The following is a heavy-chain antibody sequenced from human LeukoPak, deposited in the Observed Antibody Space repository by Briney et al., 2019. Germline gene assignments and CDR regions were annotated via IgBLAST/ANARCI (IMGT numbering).Heavy chain of an antibody. J-gene: IGHJ6*02. V-gene: IGHV1-8*02. D-gene: IGHD2-15*01. Sequence: ASVKVSCKASGYTFTSYGISWVRQAPGQGLEWMGWMNPNSGNTGYAQKFQGRVTMTRNTSISTAHMELSSLRSEDTAVYYCARVVNRYYYGMDVWGQGTTVTVSS. CDR1: GYTFTSYG. CDR2: MNPNSGNT. CDR3: ARVVNRYYYGMDV.